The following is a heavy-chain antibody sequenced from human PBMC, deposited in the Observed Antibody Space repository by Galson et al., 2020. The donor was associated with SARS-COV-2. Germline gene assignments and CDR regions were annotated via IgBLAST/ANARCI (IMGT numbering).Heavy chain of an antibody. CDR3: ARCGSYSSELGLAFDI. CDR1: GYIFTNFG. J-gene: IGHJ3*02. Sequence: KASGYIFTNFGISWVRQAPGQGLEWMGWISGYNGNTNYAQKVQDRITMTTDTSSTTAYMELRSLRSDDTAVYYCARCGSYSSELGLAFDIWGQGTVVTVSS. V-gene: IGHV1-18*01. D-gene: IGHD1-26*01. CDR2: ISGYNGNT.